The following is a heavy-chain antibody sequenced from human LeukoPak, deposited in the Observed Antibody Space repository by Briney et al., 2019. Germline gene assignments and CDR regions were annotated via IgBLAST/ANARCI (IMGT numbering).Heavy chain of an antibody. V-gene: IGHV4-59*08. Sequence: SETLSLTCTVSGDSISTYFWSWIRQPPGKGLEWIGYIYYRGSTNYNPSLKSRVTISVDTSKNQCSLKLSSVTAADTAVYYCARMTGGYDPEYYFDFWGQGTLVTVSS. CDR1: GDSISTYF. CDR2: IYYRGST. D-gene: IGHD5-12*01. J-gene: IGHJ4*02. CDR3: ARMTGGYDPEYYFDF.